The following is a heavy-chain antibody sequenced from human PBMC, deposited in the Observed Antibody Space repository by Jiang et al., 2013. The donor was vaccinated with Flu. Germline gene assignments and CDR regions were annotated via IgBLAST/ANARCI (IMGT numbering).Heavy chain of an antibody. CDR3: ARALAAMGTFDY. Sequence: GPGLVKPSETLSLTCTVSGGSISSYYWSWIRQPPGKGLEWIGYIYYSGSTNYNPSLKSRVTISVDTSKNQFSLKLSSVTAADTAVYYCARALAAMGTFDYWGQGTLVTVSS. CDR2: IYYSGST. D-gene: IGHD5-18*01. J-gene: IGHJ4*02. V-gene: IGHV4-59*01. CDR1: GGSISSYY.